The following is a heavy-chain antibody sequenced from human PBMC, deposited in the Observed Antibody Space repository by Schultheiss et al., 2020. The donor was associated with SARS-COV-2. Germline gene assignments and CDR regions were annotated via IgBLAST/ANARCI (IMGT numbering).Heavy chain of an antibody. D-gene: IGHD6-19*01. V-gene: IGHV3-66*01. J-gene: IGHJ5*02. Sequence: GGSLRLSCAASGFTFSSYAMSWVRQAPGKGLEWVSVIYSGGSTYYADSVKGRFTISRDNAKNSLYLQMNSLRAEDTAVYYFATEIAVAGTNWFDPWCQGTLITVSS. CDR1: GFTFSSYA. CDR3: ATEIAVAGTNWFDP. CDR2: IYSGGST.